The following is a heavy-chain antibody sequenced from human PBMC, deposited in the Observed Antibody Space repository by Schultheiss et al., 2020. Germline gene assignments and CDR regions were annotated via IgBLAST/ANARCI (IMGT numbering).Heavy chain of an antibody. CDR1: GFTFNNAW. CDR2: LKSKIDGRTP. J-gene: IGHJ5*02. D-gene: IGHD6-6*01. Sequence: GGSLRLSCAASGFTFNNAWMNWVRQAPGKGLEWVGRLKSKIDGRTPDYAAHVKGRFTISKDDSKNTVYLEMKSLTSDDSGVYYCTTDRGIAARPLFDLWGQGTLVTVSS. V-gene: IGHV3-15*05. CDR3: TTDRGIAARPLFDL.